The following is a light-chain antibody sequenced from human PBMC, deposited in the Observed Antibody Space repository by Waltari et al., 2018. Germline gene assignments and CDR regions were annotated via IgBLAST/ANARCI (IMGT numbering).Light chain of an antibody. J-gene: IGLJ3*02. CDR3: GSYSTTTPWV. Sequence: QSALAQPASMSGSPGQSITISCTGTSSDIGFNNSVSWYQQHPGKAPKFIIYGVSERPSGISDRFSGSKSGNTASLTISGLQSEDEADYYCGSYSTTTPWVFGGGTSLTVL. CDR1: SSDIGFNNS. CDR2: GVS. V-gene: IGLV2-14*03.